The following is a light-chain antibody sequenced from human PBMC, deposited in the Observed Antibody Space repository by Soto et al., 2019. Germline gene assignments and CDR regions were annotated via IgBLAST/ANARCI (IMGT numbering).Light chain of an antibody. CDR2: DAS. Sequence: EIVLTQSPATLSLSPGERATLSCRASQSVSSYLAWYQQKPGQAPRLLIYDASNRATGIPARFSGSGSGTGLTLTISSLEPEDFAVYYCQQRSNWPLLTFGGGTKVEIK. J-gene: IGKJ4*01. CDR1: QSVSSY. CDR3: QQRSNWPLLT. V-gene: IGKV3-11*01.